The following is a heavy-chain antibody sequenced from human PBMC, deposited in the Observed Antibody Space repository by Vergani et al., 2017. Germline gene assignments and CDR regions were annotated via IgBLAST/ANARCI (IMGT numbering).Heavy chain of an antibody. V-gene: IGHV4-30-4*08. Sequence: QVQLQESGPGLVTPSQTLSLTFTVSCVSLIRGDYYFSWLRQPPGKGLEWIGYIYYSGSTYYNPSLKSRVTISGDTSKNQFSLKLSSVTAADTAVYYCARGEITMERRDWVDPGGQGSLVTV. CDR2: IYYSGST. CDR1: CVSLIRGDYY. J-gene: IGHJ5*02. CDR3: ARGEITMERRDWVDP. D-gene: IGHD3-10*01.